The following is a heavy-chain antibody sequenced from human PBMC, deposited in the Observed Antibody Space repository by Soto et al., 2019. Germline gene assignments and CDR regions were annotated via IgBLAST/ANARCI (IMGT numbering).Heavy chain of an antibody. Sequence: PGESLKISCKGSGYSFTSYWISWVRQMPGKGLEWMGRIDPSDSYTNYSPSFQGHVTISADKSISTAYLQWSSLKASDTAMYYCATLQYGTYYYYYGMDVWGQGTTVTVSS. V-gene: IGHV5-10-1*01. D-gene: IGHD4-4*01. J-gene: IGHJ6*02. CDR1: GYSFTSYW. CDR2: IDPSDSYT. CDR3: ATLQYGTYYYYYGMDV.